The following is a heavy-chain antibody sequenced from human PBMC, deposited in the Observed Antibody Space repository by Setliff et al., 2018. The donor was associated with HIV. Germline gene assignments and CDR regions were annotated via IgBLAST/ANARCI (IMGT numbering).Heavy chain of an antibody. CDR1: GGSFSGYY. CDR2: INHSGST. V-gene: IGHV4-34*01. CDR3: ARFSSGWYAHY. Sequence: LSLTCAVYGGSFSGYYWSWIRQPPGKGLEWIGEINHSGSTNYNPSLKSRVTISVDTPKNQLSLKLTSVAVADTAVYYCARFSSGWYAHYWGQGKLVTVSS. J-gene: IGHJ4*02. D-gene: IGHD6-19*01.